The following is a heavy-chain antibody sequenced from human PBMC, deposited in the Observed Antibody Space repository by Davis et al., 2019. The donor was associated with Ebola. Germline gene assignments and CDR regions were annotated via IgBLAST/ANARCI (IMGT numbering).Heavy chain of an antibody. CDR2: ISSSSSYI. V-gene: IGHV3-21*01. Sequence: PGGSLRLSCAASGFTFSSYWMSWVRQAPGKGLEWVSSISSSSSYIYYADSVKGRFTISRDNAKNSLYLQMNSLRAEDTAVYYCARVLSAYYDFWSGYYTSGYGMDVWGQGTTVTVSS. D-gene: IGHD3-3*01. CDR3: ARVLSAYYDFWSGYYTSGYGMDV. J-gene: IGHJ6*02. CDR1: GFTFSSYW.